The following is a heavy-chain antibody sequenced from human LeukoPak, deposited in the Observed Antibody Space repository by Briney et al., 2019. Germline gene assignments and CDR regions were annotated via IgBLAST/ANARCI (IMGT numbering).Heavy chain of an antibody. D-gene: IGHD5-24*01. CDR2: ISGSGGST. Sequence: GGSLRLSCAASGFTFSSYAMSWVRQAPGKGLEWVSAISGSGGSTYYADSVKGRFTISRDNSKNTLYLQMNSLRAEDTAVYYCARGRDDYNWYFDYWGQGTLVTVSS. CDR1: GFTFSSYA. V-gene: IGHV3-23*01. J-gene: IGHJ4*02. CDR3: ARGRDDYNWYFDY.